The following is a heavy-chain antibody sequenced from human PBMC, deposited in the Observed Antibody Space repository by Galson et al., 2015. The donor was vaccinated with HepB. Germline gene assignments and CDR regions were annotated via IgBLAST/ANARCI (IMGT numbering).Heavy chain of an antibody. CDR1: GGSISSYY. CDR3: ARGYYDFLTGFYPFDY. Sequence: ETLSLTCSVSGGSISSYYWSWIRQPPGKGLEWIGNINYSGNTNYKSSLKSRVTISVDTSKNQFSLNLSSVTTADTAVYYCARGYYDFLTGFYPFDYWGQGTLVSVSS. V-gene: IGHV4-59*01. J-gene: IGHJ4*02. D-gene: IGHD3-9*01. CDR2: INYSGNT.